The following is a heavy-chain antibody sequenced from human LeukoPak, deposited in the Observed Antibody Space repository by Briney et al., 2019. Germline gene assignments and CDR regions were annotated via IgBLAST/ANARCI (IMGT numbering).Heavy chain of an antibody. CDR1: GYTFTDYY. V-gene: IGHV1-2*02. D-gene: IGHD2-2*02. Sequence: ASVKVSCKASGYTFTDYYMHWVRQPPGQGLEWMGWINPNSGGTNYAQKLQARVTMTRDTSISTAYMELSRLRSDDTAVYYCARGDELLYRRWFDPWGQGTLVTVSS. CDR3: ARGDELLYRRWFDP. J-gene: IGHJ5*02. CDR2: INPNSGGT.